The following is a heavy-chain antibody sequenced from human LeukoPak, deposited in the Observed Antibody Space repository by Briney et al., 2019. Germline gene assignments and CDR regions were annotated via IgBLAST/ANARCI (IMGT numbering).Heavy chain of an antibody. CDR2: ISSSGSTI. D-gene: IGHD3-10*01. Sequence: GGSLRLSCAASGFTFSDYYMSWIRQAPGKGLEWVSYISSSGSTIYYADSVKGRFTISRDNAKNSLYLQMSSLRAEDTAVYYCASRGLITMVRGVIIRSDAFDIWGQGTMVTVSS. CDR1: GFTFSDYY. V-gene: IGHV3-11*01. J-gene: IGHJ3*02. CDR3: ASRGLITMVRGVIIRSDAFDI.